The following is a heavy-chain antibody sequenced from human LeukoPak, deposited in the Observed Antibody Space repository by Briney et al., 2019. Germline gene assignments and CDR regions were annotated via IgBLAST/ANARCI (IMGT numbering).Heavy chain of an antibody. CDR3: ARDPSTNWFDP. CDR2: IYYSGST. J-gene: IGHJ5*02. Sequence: SETLSLTCTVSGGSISTYYWCWIRQPPGKGLEWIGYIYYSGSTNYNPSLKSRVTISVDTSKNQFSLKLSSVTAADTAVYYCARDPSTNWFDPWGQGTLVTVSS. D-gene: IGHD2-2*01. V-gene: IGHV4-59*01. CDR1: GGSISTYY.